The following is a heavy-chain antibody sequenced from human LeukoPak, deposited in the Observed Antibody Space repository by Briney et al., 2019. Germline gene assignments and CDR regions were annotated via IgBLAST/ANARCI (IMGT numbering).Heavy chain of an antibody. CDR2: IWYDASNK. V-gene: IGHV3-33*01. J-gene: IGHJ4*02. CDR3: TRDILTGYHKYFDY. Sequence: GGSLRLSCAASGFSFGGYGMHWVRQAPGKGLEWVAHIWYDASNKQYADSVKGRFTTSRDNSKNMLYLEMNNLRVEDTAAYYCTRDILTGYHKYFDYWGQGTLVTVSS. CDR1: GFSFGGYG. D-gene: IGHD3-9*01.